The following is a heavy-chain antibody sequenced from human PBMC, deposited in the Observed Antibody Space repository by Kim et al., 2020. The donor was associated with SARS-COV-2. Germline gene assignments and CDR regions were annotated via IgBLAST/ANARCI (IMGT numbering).Heavy chain of an antibody. Sequence: SVKVSCKASGGTFSSYAISWVRQAPGQGLEWMGGIIPIFGTANYAQKFQGRVTITADESTSTAYMELSSLRSEDTAVYYCASAFARYGGYDPYYYYGMDVWGQGTTVTVSS. D-gene: IGHD5-12*01. CDR1: GGTFSSYA. CDR3: ASAFARYGGYDPYYYYGMDV. J-gene: IGHJ6*02. CDR2: IIPIFGTA. V-gene: IGHV1-69*13.